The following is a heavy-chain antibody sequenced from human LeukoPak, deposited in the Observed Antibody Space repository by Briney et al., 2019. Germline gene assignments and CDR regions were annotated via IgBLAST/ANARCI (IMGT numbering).Heavy chain of an antibody. CDR3: ARGTLGYCSGGSCLPH. J-gene: IGHJ4*02. D-gene: IGHD2-15*01. CDR1: GYTFIGYY. V-gene: IGHV1-2*02. CDR2: INPNSGGT. Sequence: ASVKVSCKASGYTFIGYYIHWVRQAPGQGLEWMGRINPNSGGTDYAQKFQGRVTMTRNTSISTAYMELSSLRSEDTAVYYCARGTLGYCSGGSCLPHWGQGTLVTVSS.